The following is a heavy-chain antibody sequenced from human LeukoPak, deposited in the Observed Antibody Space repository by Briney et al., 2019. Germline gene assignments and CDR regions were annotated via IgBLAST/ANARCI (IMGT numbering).Heavy chain of an antibody. CDR3: ARRAVVTAKYYYYYYYMDV. Sequence: SETLSLTCTVSGDSISNYYWSWIRQPPGKGLEWIGYIYYSGSTNYNPSLKSRVTISVDTSKNQFSLKLSSVTAADTAVYYCARRAVVTAKYYYYYYYMDVWGKGTTVTISS. CDR2: IYYSGST. CDR1: GDSISNYY. D-gene: IGHD2-21*02. J-gene: IGHJ6*03. V-gene: IGHV4-59*12.